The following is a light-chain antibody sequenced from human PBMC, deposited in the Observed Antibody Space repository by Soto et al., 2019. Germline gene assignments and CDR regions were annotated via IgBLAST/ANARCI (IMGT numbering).Light chain of an antibody. CDR2: DTS. V-gene: IGKV3-15*01. J-gene: IGKJ1*01. CDR3: QHTLKWPPT. CDR1: QSVGSK. Sequence: EIVMTQSPGALSVSLGERATLSCRASQSVGSKLAWYQHRPGQAPRLLIYDTSARAAGIPARFSGSGSATEFTLTISSLQSEDFALYYCQHTLKWPPTFGQGTMVDI.